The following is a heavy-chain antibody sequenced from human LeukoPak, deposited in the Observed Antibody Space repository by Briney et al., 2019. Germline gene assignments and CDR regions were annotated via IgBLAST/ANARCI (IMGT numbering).Heavy chain of an antibody. CDR3: ARGRNWNFDP. D-gene: IGHD1-7*01. J-gene: IGHJ5*02. CDR2: MNPNSGNT. V-gene: IGHV1-8*01. Sequence: GPSVKLSCKASGYTFTSYDINWVRQATGQGLEWMGWMNPNSGNTGYAQKFQGRVTMTRNTCISTAYMGLSSLRSEDTAVYYCARGRNWNFDPWGQGTLVTLSS. CDR1: GYTFTSYD.